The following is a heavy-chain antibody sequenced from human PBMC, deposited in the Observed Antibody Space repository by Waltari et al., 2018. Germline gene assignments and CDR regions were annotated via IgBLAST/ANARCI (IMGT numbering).Heavy chain of an antibody. J-gene: IGHJ4*02. V-gene: IGHV4-4*02. Sequence: QVQLQAAGQGLVKPSGTLSLTCAVSGDFISANYWWSWVRQSPEKGLELIGQVHHSGKTHYDPSLQSRVTISVDKPKNQFSLNLNSVTAADTAVYYCAGDRAIGLFFDYWGRGTLVTVSS. CDR3: AGDRAIGLFFDY. D-gene: IGHD2-2*01. CDR2: VHHSGKT. CDR1: GDFISANYW.